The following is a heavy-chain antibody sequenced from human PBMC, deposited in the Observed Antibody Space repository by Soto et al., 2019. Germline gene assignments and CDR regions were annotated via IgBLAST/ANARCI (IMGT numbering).Heavy chain of an antibody. Sequence: ASVKVSCKASGGTFSSYAISWVRQAPGQGLEWMGGIIPIFGTANYAQKFQGRVTITADESTSTAYMELSSLRSEDTAVYYCASGALNWSRFDYWGQGTLVTVSS. V-gene: IGHV1-69*13. CDR1: GGTFSSYA. CDR2: IIPIFGTA. D-gene: IGHD1-1*01. CDR3: ASGALNWSRFDY. J-gene: IGHJ4*02.